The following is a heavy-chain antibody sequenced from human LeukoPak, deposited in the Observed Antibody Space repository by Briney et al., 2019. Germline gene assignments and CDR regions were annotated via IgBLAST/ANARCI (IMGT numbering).Heavy chain of an antibody. V-gene: IGHV4-30-4*01. Sequence: RSSETLSLTCTVSGGSISSGDYYWSWIRQPPGKGLEWIGYIYYSGSTYYNPSLKSRVTISVDTSKNQFSLKLSSVTAADTAVYYCARGQDYYDSSGYPRCYFDYWGQGTLVTVSS. CDR1: GGSISSGDYY. CDR3: ARGQDYYDSSGYPRCYFDY. CDR2: IYYSGST. D-gene: IGHD3-22*01. J-gene: IGHJ4*02.